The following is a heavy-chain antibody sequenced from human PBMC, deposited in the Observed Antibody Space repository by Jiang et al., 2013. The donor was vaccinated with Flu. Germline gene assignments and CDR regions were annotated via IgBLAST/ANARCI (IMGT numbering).Heavy chain of an antibody. CDR2: INPSGGST. V-gene: IGHV1-46*01. D-gene: IGHD6-13*01. Sequence: SVKVSCKASGYTFTSYYMHWVRQAPGQGLEWMGIINPSGGSTSYAQKFQGRVTMTRDTSTSTVYMELSSLRSEDTAVYYCASRYSSSWGWFDPWGQGTLVTVSS. CDR3: ASRYSSSWGWFDP. CDR1: GYTFTSYY. J-gene: IGHJ5*02.